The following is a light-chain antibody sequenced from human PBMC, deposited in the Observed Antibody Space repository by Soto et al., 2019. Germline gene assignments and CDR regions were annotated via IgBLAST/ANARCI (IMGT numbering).Light chain of an antibody. Sequence: EIVLTQSPGTLSLSPGERDTISCRASQIVSSSYLAWYQQKLGQAPRLLVYGASSRATDIPDRFSGSGSGTDFTLTISRLEPEDFAVYYCQQYGSSPPTFGQGTKV. CDR1: QIVSSSY. V-gene: IGKV3-20*01. CDR2: GAS. J-gene: IGKJ1*01. CDR3: QQYGSSPPT.